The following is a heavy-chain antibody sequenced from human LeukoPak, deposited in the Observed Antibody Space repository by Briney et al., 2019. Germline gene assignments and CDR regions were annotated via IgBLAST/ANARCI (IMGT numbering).Heavy chain of an antibody. V-gene: IGHV3-23*01. D-gene: IGHD3-3*01. CDR3: AKMGYDFWSGYGPFDY. CDR1: GFTFSDYY. CDR2: ISGSGGST. J-gene: IGHJ4*02. Sequence: GGSLRLSCAASGFTFSDYYMSWIRQAPGKGLEWVSAISGSGGSTYYADSVKGRFTISRDNSKNTQYLQMNSLRAEDTAVYYCAKMGYDFWSGYGPFDYWGQGTLVTVSS.